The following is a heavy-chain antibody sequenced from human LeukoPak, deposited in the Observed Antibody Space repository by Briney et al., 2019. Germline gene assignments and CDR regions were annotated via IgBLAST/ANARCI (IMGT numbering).Heavy chain of an antibody. CDR3: ARDAYSYGQGYFDY. D-gene: IGHD5-18*01. CDR1: GVSISSSSYY. V-gene: IGHV4-39*07. J-gene: IGHJ4*02. Sequence: SETLSLTCNVSGVSISSSSYYWGWIRQPPGKGLEWIGSIYYSGSTYYNPSLKSRVTISVDTSKNQFSLKLSSVTAADTAVYYCARDAYSYGQGYFDYWGQGTLVTVSS. CDR2: IYYSGST.